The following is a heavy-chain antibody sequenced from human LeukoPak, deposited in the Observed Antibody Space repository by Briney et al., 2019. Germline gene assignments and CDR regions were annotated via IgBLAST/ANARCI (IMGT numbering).Heavy chain of an antibody. CDR2: INPSGGST. CDR1: GYTFTSYY. Sequence: ASVKVSCKASGYTFTSYYMHWVRQAPGQGLEWMGIINPSGGSTSYAQKFQGRVTMTRDMSTSTVYMELSSLRSEDTAVYYCARVRYDILTGHRHGDFDYWGQGTLVTVSS. D-gene: IGHD3-9*01. J-gene: IGHJ4*02. CDR3: ARVRYDILTGHRHGDFDY. V-gene: IGHV1-46*01.